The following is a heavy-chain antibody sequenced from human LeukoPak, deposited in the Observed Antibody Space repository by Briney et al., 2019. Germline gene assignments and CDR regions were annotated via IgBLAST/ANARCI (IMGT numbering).Heavy chain of an antibody. V-gene: IGHV3-23*01. Sequence: GGSLRLSCAASGFTFSSYAMSWVRQAPGKGLEWVSATSGSGGSTYYADSVKGRFTISRDNSKNTLYLQMNSLRAEDTAVYYCAKDPTRYYWFDPWGQGTLVTVSS. J-gene: IGHJ5*02. CDR2: TSGSGGST. CDR3: AKDPTRYYWFDP. D-gene: IGHD3-9*01. CDR1: GFTFSSYA.